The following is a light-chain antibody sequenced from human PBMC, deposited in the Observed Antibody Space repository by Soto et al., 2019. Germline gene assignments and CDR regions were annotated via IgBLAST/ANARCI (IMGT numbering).Light chain of an antibody. V-gene: IGKV1-39*01. Sequence: DIQMTQSPSSLSASVGDRVTITCRASQSIANYLNWYQQKPGTAPKLLIFAASSLQSGVPSRLSGSGSGTDFTLTISSLQPEDFATYFCQQDYSAPWTFGQGTRVEFK. CDR1: QSIANY. CDR2: AAS. CDR3: QQDYSAPWT. J-gene: IGKJ1*01.